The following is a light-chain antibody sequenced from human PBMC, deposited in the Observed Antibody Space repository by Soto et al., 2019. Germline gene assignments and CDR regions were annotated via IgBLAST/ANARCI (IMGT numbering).Light chain of an antibody. CDR2: GTS. CDR3: QQYTTSSWT. J-gene: IGKJ1*01. CDR1: QSVGSSY. Sequence: VLAQAPGSLSLSPGEVATLSWSASQSVGSSYLAWYQRKPGQAPRVLIYGTSSRATGIPDRFSGSGSGTDFTLTISRLEPEDFAVYYCQQYTTSSWTFGQGTKVDIK. V-gene: IGKV3-20*01.